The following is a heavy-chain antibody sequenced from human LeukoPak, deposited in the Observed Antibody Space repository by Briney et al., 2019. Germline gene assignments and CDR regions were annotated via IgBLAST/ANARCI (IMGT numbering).Heavy chain of an antibody. D-gene: IGHD5-12*01. J-gene: IGHJ5*02. CDR3: ARGRRLSGYDLGNWFDP. CDR1: GGSFSGYY. CDR2: INHSGST. Sequence: SETLSLTCAVYGGSFSGYYWSWIRQPPGKGLEWIGEINHSGSTNYNPSLKSRVTISVDTSKNQFSLKLSSATAADTAVYYCARGRRLSGYDLGNWFDPWGQGTLVTVSS. V-gene: IGHV4-34*01.